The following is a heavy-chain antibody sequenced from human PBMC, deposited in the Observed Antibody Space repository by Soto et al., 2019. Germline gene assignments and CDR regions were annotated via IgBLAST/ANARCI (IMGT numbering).Heavy chain of an antibody. Sequence: EVQLVESGGGLVQPGRSLRLSCAASGFTFDDYAMHWVRQAPGKGLEWVSGISWNSGSIGYADSVKGRFTISRDNAKNSLYLQMNSLRAEDTALYYCAKVGDRYSSSSGYYFDYWGQGPLVTVSS. J-gene: IGHJ4*02. CDR2: ISWNSGSI. CDR3: AKVGDRYSSSSGYYFDY. D-gene: IGHD6-6*01. CDR1: GFTFDDYA. V-gene: IGHV3-9*01.